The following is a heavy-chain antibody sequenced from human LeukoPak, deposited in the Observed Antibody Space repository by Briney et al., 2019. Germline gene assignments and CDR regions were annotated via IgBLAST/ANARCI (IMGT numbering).Heavy chain of an antibody. V-gene: IGHV3-66*01. CDR2: IDTGGST. Sequence: GGSLRLSCADSGCTVSSNYMSWVRQAPGKGLEWVSAIDTGGSTYYADSVKGRFTISRDNSKNTLYLQMNSLRAEDTSVYYCARDPVPNYYDSSGYGKYFQHWGQGILVTVSS. CDR1: GCTVSSNY. CDR3: ARDPVPNYYDSSGYGKYFQH. D-gene: IGHD3-22*01. J-gene: IGHJ1*01.